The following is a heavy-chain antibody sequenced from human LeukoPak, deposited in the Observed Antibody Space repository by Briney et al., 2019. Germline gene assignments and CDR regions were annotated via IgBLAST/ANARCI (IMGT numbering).Heavy chain of an antibody. Sequence: GGSLRLSCAASGFTFSRYSMNWVRQAPGKGLEWVSSISSSSSYIYYADSVKGRFTISRGNAKNSLYLQMNSLRAEDTAVYYCARDSATLGLSLDYWGQGTLVTVSS. CDR3: ARDSATLGLSLDY. V-gene: IGHV3-21*01. CDR2: ISSSSSYI. D-gene: IGHD3-22*01. J-gene: IGHJ4*02. CDR1: GFTFSRYS.